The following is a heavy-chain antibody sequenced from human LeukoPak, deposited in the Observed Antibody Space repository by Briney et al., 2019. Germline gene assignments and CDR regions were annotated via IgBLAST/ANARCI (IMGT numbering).Heavy chain of an antibody. CDR1: GYTFSSYA. V-gene: IGHV1-69*13. J-gene: IGHJ4*02. CDR3: ARGRQQLETDYFDY. D-gene: IGHD6-13*01. Sequence: SVKVSCKASGYTFSSYAISWVRQAPGQGLEWMGGIIPIFGTANYAQKFQGRVTITADESTSTAYMELSSLRSEDTAVYYCARGRQQLETDYFDYWGQGTLVIVSS. CDR2: IIPIFGTA.